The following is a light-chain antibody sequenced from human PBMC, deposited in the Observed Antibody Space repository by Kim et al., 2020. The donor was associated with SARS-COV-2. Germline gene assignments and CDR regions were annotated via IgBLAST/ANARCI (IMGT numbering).Light chain of an antibody. Sequence: DIQMTQSPFSLSASLGDRVIITCRASEYINNYLNWYQQKPGKAPNLLIYTTSNLQSGVPSRFSGSGAGTHFTLTISSLEPEDFAIYYCQQSFNSPHTFGQGTKVDIK. V-gene: IGKV1-39*01. J-gene: IGKJ1*01. CDR3: QQSFNSPHT. CDR2: TTS. CDR1: EYINNY.